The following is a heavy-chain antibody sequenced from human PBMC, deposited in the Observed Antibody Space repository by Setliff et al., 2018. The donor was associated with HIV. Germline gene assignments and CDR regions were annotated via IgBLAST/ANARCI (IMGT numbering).Heavy chain of an antibody. J-gene: IGHJ6*03. Sequence: SETLSLTCAVYGGSFNNYYWSWIRQPPGKGLEWIGEINHSGSTSYNPSLKSRVTISVDTSKNQFSLKLNSITAADTAIYFCARVRDPNLNYDMDVWGQGTTVTVSS. CDR2: INHSGST. CDR3: ARVRDPNLNYDMDV. CDR1: GGSFNNYY. D-gene: IGHD1-7*01. V-gene: IGHV4-34*01.